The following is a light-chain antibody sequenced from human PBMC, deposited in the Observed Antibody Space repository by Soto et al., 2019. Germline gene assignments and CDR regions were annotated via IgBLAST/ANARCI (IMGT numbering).Light chain of an antibody. Sequence: QSVLTQPASVSGSPGQSITISCTGTSTDVGGYNYVSWFQHLPGKAPRLIIYDVSYRPSGASHRFSGSRSGNTASLTISGLQAEDEADDYCSSYSMGGTDVFGGGTKLTVL. CDR3: SSYSMGGTDV. V-gene: IGLV2-14*03. CDR2: DVS. J-gene: IGLJ2*01. CDR1: STDVGGYNY.